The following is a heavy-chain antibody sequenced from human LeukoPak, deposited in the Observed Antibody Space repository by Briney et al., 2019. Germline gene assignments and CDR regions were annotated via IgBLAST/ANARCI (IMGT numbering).Heavy chain of an antibody. J-gene: IGHJ4*02. CDR2: ILNDGTNK. Sequence: GGSLRLSCAASGFTFNSYAMTWVRQAPGQGLEWVAVILNDGTNKYYADSVKGRFTISRDNSKNTLYLQMNSLRAEDTAVYYCARDGYGLDTPMVSTIFDYWGQGSLVTFSS. CDR1: GFTFNSYA. D-gene: IGHD5-18*01. V-gene: IGHV3-30-3*01. CDR3: ARDGYGLDTPMVSTIFDY.